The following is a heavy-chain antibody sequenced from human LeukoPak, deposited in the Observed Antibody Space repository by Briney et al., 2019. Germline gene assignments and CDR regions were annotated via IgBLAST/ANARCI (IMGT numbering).Heavy chain of an antibody. D-gene: IGHD1-26*01. Sequence: SETLSLTCAVYGGSFSGYYWSWIRQPPGKGLEWIGEINHSGSTNYNPSPKSRVTISVDTSKNQFSLKLSSVTAADTAVYYCARGRRYSGSYKYYFDYWGQGTLVTVSS. V-gene: IGHV4-34*01. J-gene: IGHJ4*02. CDR3: ARGRRYSGSYKYYFDY. CDR1: GGSFSGYY. CDR2: INHSGST.